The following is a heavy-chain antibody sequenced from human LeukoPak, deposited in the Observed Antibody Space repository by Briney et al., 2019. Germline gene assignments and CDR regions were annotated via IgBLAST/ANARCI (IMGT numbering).Heavy chain of an antibody. Sequence: PGGSLRLSCAASGFTFSSYGMNWVRQAPGKGLEWVSSISSSSSYIYYADSVKGRFTISRDNAKNSLYLQMNSLRAEDTAVYYCARDESGAAGTWGYYYYYMDVWGKGTTVTVSS. V-gene: IGHV3-21*01. J-gene: IGHJ6*03. CDR1: GFTFSSYG. CDR2: ISSSSSYI. CDR3: ARDESGAAGTWGYYYYYMDV. D-gene: IGHD6-13*01.